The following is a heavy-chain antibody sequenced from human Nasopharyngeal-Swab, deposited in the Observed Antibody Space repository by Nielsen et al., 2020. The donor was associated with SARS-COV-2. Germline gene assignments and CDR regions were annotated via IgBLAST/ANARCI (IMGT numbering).Heavy chain of an antibody. D-gene: IGHD5-18*01. J-gene: IGHJ4*02. CDR2: IVVGSGNT. V-gene: IGHV1-58*01. Sequence: QAPGQRLEWIGWIVVGSGNTNYAQKFQERVTITRDMSTSTAYMELSSLRSEDTAVYYCAAGDTATDWGQGTLVTVSS. CDR3: AAGDTATD.